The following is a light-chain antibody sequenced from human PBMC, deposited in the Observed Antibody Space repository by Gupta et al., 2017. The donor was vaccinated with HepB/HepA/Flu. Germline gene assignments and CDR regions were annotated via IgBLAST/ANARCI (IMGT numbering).Light chain of an antibody. Sequence: QSVLPQPPSLSGAPGQRVTLPCPGSSSNIGAGYDVHWYQQLPGTAPKLLIYGNSNRPSGVPDRFSGSKSGTSAALAITGLQAEDEADYYCQSYDSSLSGGVFGGGTKLTVL. CDR2: GNS. J-gene: IGLJ3*02. CDR3: QSYDSSLSGGV. CDR1: SSNIGAGYD. V-gene: IGLV1-40*01.